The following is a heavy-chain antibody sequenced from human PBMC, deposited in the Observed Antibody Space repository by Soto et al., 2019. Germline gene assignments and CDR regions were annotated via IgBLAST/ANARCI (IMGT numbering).Heavy chain of an antibody. Sequence: EVQLVESGGGLVQPGGSLRLSCAASGFTFSHFELQWVRQAPGKGLEWISYISSSGSTAYYASSVEGRFTISRDNANNSVYLQMDSLRAEDTALYYCTRAAWFPYLSFYWGQGALVTVSS. CDR3: TRAAWFPYLSFY. J-gene: IGHJ4*02. D-gene: IGHD3-10*01. V-gene: IGHV3-48*03. CDR2: ISSSGSTA. CDR1: GFTFSHFE.